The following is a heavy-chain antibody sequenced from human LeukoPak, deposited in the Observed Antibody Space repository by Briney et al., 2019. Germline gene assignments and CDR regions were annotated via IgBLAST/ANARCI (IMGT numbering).Heavy chain of an antibody. D-gene: IGHD1-7*01. J-gene: IGHJ1*01. CDR1: GFTFSSYE. CDR2: ISSSGSTI. Sequence: GGSLRLSCAASGFTFSSYEMNWVRQAPGKGLEWVSYISSSGSTIYYADSVKGRFTISRDNAKNSLYLQMNSLRAEDTAVYYCAKAGDWNYFLTYFQHWGQGTLVTVSS. CDR3: AKAGDWNYFLTYFQH. V-gene: IGHV3-48*03.